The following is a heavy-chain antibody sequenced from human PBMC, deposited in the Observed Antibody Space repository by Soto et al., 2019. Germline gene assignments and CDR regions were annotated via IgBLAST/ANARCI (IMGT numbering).Heavy chain of an antibody. D-gene: IGHD4-17*01. CDR3: ARPRMTTTTRYHGMDV. Sequence: QVQLVESGGGVVQPGGSLRLSCSASGFTFSRYAMHWVLQAPGEGLDWVAVVSFDGSNEYYAESVRGRFTISRDTSKNTLYLQMNSLRPEDTAVYFCARPRMTTTTRYHGMDVWGRGTTVTVSS. CDR1: GFTFSRYA. V-gene: IGHV3-30-3*01. J-gene: IGHJ6*02. CDR2: VSFDGSNE.